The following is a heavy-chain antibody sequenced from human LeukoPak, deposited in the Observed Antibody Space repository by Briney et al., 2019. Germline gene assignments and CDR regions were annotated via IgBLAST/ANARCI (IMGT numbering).Heavy chain of an antibody. D-gene: IGHD3-10*01. Sequence: GSLRLSCVVSGFTFSNYAMSWVRQAPGKGLEWVSAIIGSGDTTYYADSVKGRFTISRDNSKNTLNLQMNSLRVEDTAVYYCAKDPPLPKSAWFGELVNYWGQGTLVTVSS. V-gene: IGHV3-23*01. J-gene: IGHJ4*02. CDR3: AKDPPLPKSAWFGELVNY. CDR1: GFTFSNYA. CDR2: IIGSGDTT.